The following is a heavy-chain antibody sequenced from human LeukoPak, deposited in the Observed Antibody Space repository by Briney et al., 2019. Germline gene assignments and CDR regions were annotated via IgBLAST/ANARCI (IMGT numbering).Heavy chain of an antibody. CDR3: AKGLTVVPEWEAFDI. CDR1: GFTFSSYG. J-gene: IGHJ3*02. CDR2: ISYDGSNK. Sequence: GGSLRLSCAASGFTFSSYGMHWVRQAPGKGLEWVAVISYDGSNKYYADSVKGRFTISRDNSKNTLYLQMNSLRAEDTAVYYCAKGLTVVPEWEAFDIWGQGTMVTVSS. D-gene: IGHD2-2*01. V-gene: IGHV3-30*18.